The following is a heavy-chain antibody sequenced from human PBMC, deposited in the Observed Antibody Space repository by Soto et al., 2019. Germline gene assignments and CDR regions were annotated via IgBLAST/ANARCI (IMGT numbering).Heavy chain of an antibody. D-gene: IGHD3-16*02. CDR2: INSDGSST. J-gene: IGHJ6*02. Sequence: GGSLRLSCAASGFTFSSYWMHWVRQAPGKGLVWVSRINSDGSSTSYADSVKGRFTISRDNAKNTLYLQMNSLRAEDTAVYYCERVIGSLLMDVWGQGNTVTVSS. V-gene: IGHV3-74*01. CDR3: ERVIGSLLMDV. CDR1: GFTFSSYW.